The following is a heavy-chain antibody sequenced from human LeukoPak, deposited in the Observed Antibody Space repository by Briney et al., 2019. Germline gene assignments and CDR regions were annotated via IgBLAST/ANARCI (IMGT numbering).Heavy chain of an antibody. J-gene: IGHJ3*02. D-gene: IGHD3-10*01. V-gene: IGHV3-30*02. CDR2: IAYDGSSK. CDR3: ATEGSESAFDI. CDR1: GFTFSRYG. Sequence: GGSLRLSCATSGFTFSRYGMHWVRQAPGKGLEWVAFIAYDGSSKYYADSVKGRFTISRDNSKNTLYLQMNSLRVEDTGVSFCATEGSESAFDIWGQGTMVTVSS.